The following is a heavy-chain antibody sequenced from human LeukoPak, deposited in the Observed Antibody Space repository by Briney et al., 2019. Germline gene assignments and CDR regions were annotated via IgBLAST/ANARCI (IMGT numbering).Heavy chain of an antibody. J-gene: IGHJ3*02. CDR1: GESFSGYY. Sequence: PSETLSLTCAVYGESFSGYYWSWIRQPPGKGLEWIGEINHSGSTNYNPSLKSRVTISVDTSKNQFSLKLSSVTAADTAVYYCASHLVVVIATRGAFDIRGQGTMVTVSS. CDR2: INHSGST. V-gene: IGHV4-34*01. CDR3: ASHLVVVIATRGAFDI. D-gene: IGHD2-21*01.